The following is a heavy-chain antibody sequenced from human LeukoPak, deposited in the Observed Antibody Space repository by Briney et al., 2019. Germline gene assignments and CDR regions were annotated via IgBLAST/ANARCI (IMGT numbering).Heavy chain of an antibody. V-gene: IGHV1-2*02. Sequence: ASVTVSFKASGYTFTDYYLHWVRQAPGQGLEWMGWINPNSGGTNYAQTFQGRVTITRDTSITTASLELSSLRSDDTAVYYCARIGYNHYFDYWGQGTLVTVSS. D-gene: IGHD5-24*01. J-gene: IGHJ4*02. CDR1: GYTFTDYY. CDR3: ARIGYNHYFDY. CDR2: INPNSGGT.